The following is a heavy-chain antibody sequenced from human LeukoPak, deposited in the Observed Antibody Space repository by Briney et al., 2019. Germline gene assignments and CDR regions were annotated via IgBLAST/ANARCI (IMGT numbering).Heavy chain of an antibody. CDR3: ARFAAGGSYYYYMDV. V-gene: IGHV3-33*01. CDR1: GFTFSSYG. D-gene: IGHD6-25*01. J-gene: IGHJ6*03. Sequence: PGRSLRLSCAASGFTFSSYGMHWVRHAPGKGLEWVAVIWYDGSNKYYADSVKGRFTISRDNSKNTLYLQMNSLRAEDTAVYYCARFAAGGSYYYYMDVWGKGTTVTVSS. CDR2: IWYDGSNK.